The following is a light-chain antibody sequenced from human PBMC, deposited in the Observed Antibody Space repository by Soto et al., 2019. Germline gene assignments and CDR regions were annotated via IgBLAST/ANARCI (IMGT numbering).Light chain of an antibody. CDR1: NSDVGSYNR. Sequence: QSVLTHPASVSGSPGQSITISCTGTNSDVGSYNRVSWYQQPPGTAPKLTIYYVNNRPSGVSYRFSGSKSGNTASLTISGLQAEDEADYYCNSYTTSETYVFGTGTKVTVL. CDR3: NSYTTSETYV. J-gene: IGLJ1*01. CDR2: YVN. V-gene: IGLV2-14*01.